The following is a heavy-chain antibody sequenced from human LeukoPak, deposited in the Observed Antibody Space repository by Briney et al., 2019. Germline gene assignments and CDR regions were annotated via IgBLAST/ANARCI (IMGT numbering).Heavy chain of an antibody. D-gene: IGHD3-3*01. CDR2: ISSSGSTI. V-gene: IGHV3-48*03. CDR1: GFTFSSYE. CDR3: AREFFDVRDV. Sequence: GSLRLSCAASGFTFSSYEMNWVRQAPGKGLEWVSYISSSGSTIYYADSVKGRFTISRDNAENSLYLQMNSLRAEDTAVYYCAREFFDVRDVWGQGTTVTVSS. J-gene: IGHJ6*02.